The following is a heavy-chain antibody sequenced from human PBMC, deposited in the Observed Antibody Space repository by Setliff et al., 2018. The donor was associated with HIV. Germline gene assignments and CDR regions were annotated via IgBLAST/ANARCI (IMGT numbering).Heavy chain of an antibody. D-gene: IGHD2-15*01. CDR1: GFTFSNAW. CDR2: IKSKTDGGTT. J-gene: IGHJ5*02. Sequence: PGGSLRLSCAASGFTFSNAWMSWVRQAPGKGLEWVGRIKSKTDGGTTDYAAPVKGRFTISRDESKNTLYLQMNSLKTEDTAVYYCTTEVRGSVANWFDPWGQGTLVTVSS. V-gene: IGHV3-15*01. CDR3: TTEVRGSVANWFDP.